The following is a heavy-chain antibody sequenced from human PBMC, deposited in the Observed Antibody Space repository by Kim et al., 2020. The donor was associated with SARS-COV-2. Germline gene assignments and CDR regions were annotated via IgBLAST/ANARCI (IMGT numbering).Heavy chain of an antibody. CDR2: IIPIFGTA. CDR3: ARYGWGGDSGYDRFQH. Sequence: SVKVSCKASGGTFSSYAISWVRQAPGQGLEWMGGIIPIFGTANYAQKFQGRVTITADESTSTAYMELSSLRSGDTAVYYCARYGWGGDSGYDRFQHWGQGTLVTVSS. V-gene: IGHV1-69*13. CDR1: GGTFSSYA. D-gene: IGHD5-12*01. J-gene: IGHJ1*01.